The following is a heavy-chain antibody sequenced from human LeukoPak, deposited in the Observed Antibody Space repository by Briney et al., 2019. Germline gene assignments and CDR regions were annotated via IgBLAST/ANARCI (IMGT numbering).Heavy chain of an antibody. CDR1: GFTFSSYA. D-gene: IGHD1-26*01. CDR3: AKVGGELHAAFDY. Sequence: PGGSLRLSCAASGFTFSSYAMSWVRQAPGKGLELVSAISGSGGSTYYADSVKGRFTISRNNSKNTLYLQMNSLRAEDTAVYYCAKVGGELHAAFDYWGQGTLVTVSS. CDR2: ISGSGGST. V-gene: IGHV3-23*01. J-gene: IGHJ4*02.